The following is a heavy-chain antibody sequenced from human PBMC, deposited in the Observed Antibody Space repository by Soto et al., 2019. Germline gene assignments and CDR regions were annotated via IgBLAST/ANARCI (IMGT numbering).Heavy chain of an antibody. CDR3: ARGNHRWLQLWYFDL. CDR2: IIPIFGTG. V-gene: IGHV1-69*12. D-gene: IGHD5-12*01. Sequence: QVQLVQSGAEVKKPGSSVKVSCKASGGTFSNYPISWVRQAPGQGREWMGGIIPIFGTGNYAKKFQGRVTITAAESTSTAYMELSSLRSADTAVYYCARGNHRWLQLWYFDLWGRGTLVTVSS. J-gene: IGHJ2*01. CDR1: GGTFSNYP.